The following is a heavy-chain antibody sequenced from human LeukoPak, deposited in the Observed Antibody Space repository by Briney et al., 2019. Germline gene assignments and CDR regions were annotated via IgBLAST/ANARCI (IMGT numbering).Heavy chain of an antibody. V-gene: IGHV1-69*04. CDR1: GATFTIYT. J-gene: IGHJ6*03. CDR2: IIPSLGIA. Sequence: SVTVSCKASGATFTIYTISWVRQAPGQGQGRVGTIIPSLGIANYSQKFQGRVKINADKSTSTAYMELSSLTSEDTAVYYCARDWVGYCSSTSCYTLGDYYYYYMDLWGKGTTVTVSS. D-gene: IGHD2-2*02. CDR3: ARDWVGYCSSTSCYTLGDYYYYYMDL.